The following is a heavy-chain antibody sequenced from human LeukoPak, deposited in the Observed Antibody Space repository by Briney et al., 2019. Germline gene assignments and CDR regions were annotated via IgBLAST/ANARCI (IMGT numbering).Heavy chain of an antibody. Sequence: ASVKVSCKSSGGTFSSYAISRVRQAPGQGVEWMGGIIPIFGTANYAQKFQGRVTITADESTSTAYMELSSLRSEDTAVYYCARDGVAGDYGYWGQGTLVTVSS. CDR3: ARDGVAGDYGY. CDR2: IIPIFGTA. D-gene: IGHD4-17*01. J-gene: IGHJ4*02. V-gene: IGHV1-69*13. CDR1: GGTFSSYA.